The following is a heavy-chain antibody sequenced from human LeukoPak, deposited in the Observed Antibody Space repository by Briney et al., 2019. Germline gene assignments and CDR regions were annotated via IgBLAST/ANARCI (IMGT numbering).Heavy chain of an antibody. CDR1: GFTFSSYW. Sequence: PGGSLRLSCAASGFTFSSYWMHWVRQAPGKGLVWVSRINSDGSSTSYADSVKGRFTISRDNAKNTLYLQMNSLRAEDTAVYYFARDHRGDGYLYYYYYMDVWGKGTTVTISS. J-gene: IGHJ6*03. CDR3: ARDHRGDGYLYYYYYMDV. V-gene: IGHV3-74*01. CDR2: INSDGSST. D-gene: IGHD5-24*01.